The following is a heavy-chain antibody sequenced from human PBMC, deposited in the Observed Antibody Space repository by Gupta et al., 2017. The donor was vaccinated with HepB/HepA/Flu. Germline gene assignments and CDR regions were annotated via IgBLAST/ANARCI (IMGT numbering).Heavy chain of an antibody. CDR1: GRR. D-gene: IGHD5-12*01. CDR3: TTDALRGYDYDYFDY. Sequence: EVQLVEPGGGLVRPGGSLRLSCAASGRRMSWLRQAPGKGLEWVGRIKSKTDGGTTDYAAPVKGRFTISRDDSKNTLYLQMNSLKTEDTAVYYCTTDALRGYDYDYFDYWGQGTLVTVSS. J-gene: IGHJ4*02. V-gene: IGHV3-15*01. CDR2: IKSKTDGGTT.